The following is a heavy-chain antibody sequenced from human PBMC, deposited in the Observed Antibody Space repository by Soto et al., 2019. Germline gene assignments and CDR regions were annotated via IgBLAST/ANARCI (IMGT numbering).Heavy chain of an antibody. CDR3: AKGYYGSGTNDY. Sequence: EVQLLESGGGLVQPGVSLRLSCAASGFTFSNYAMSWVRQAPGKGLEWVSIITGDGDNTHYADSVKGRFTISRDNSKNTVYLQMNSLRAEDTAVYSCAKGYYGSGTNDYWGQGTLVTVSP. D-gene: IGHD3-10*01. J-gene: IGHJ4*02. CDR2: ITGDGDNT. V-gene: IGHV3-23*01. CDR1: GFTFSNYA.